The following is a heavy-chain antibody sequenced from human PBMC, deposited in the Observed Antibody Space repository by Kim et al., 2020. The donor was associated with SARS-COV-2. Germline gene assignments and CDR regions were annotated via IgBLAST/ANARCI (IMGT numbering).Heavy chain of an antibody. CDR1: GFTFGDYA. D-gene: IGHD5-12*01. CDR3: AKDLGYGIVATIKRPNYYYGMDV. Sequence: GGSLRLSCAASGFTFGDYAMDWVRQDPGKGLEWVSGISWNSGSIGYADSVKGRFTISRDNAKNSLYLQMNSLRAEDTALYYCAKDLGYGIVATIKRPNYYYGMDVWGQGTTVTVSS. V-gene: IGHV3-9*01. CDR2: ISWNSGSI. J-gene: IGHJ6*02.